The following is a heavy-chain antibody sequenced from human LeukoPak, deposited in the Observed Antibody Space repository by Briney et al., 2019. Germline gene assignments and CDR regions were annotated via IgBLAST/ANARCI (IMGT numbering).Heavy chain of an antibody. Sequence: GASVKVSCKASGFTFTGYYVHWLRQAPGQGLEWMGWINLNSGGTNYAQKFQGRVTVTRDTSISTAYMDLSSLRSDDTALYYCARDQATVTTPYFDYWGQGTLVTVSS. CDR3: ARDQATVTTPYFDY. CDR1: GFTFTGYY. V-gene: IGHV1-2*02. D-gene: IGHD4-17*01. J-gene: IGHJ4*02. CDR2: INLNSGGT.